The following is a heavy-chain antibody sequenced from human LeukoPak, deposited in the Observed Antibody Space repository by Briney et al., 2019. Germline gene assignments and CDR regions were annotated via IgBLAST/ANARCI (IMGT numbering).Heavy chain of an antibody. Sequence: SETLSLTCTVSGGSISSSSYYWGWIRQPPGKGLEWIGSIYYSGSTYYNPSLKSRVTMSVDTSKNQFSLKLSSVTAADTAVYYCARILPRGFDWSSDAFDIWGQGTMVTVSS. V-gene: IGHV4-39*07. CDR3: ARILPRGFDWSSDAFDI. J-gene: IGHJ3*02. CDR2: IYYSGST. CDR1: GGSISSSSYY. D-gene: IGHD3-9*01.